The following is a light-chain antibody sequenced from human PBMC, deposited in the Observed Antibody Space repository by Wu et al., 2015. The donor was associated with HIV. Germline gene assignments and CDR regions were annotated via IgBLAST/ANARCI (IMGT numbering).Light chain of an antibody. CDR2: DAS. J-gene: IGKJ2*01. CDR1: QGISSA. CDR3: QQFNSYRYT. Sequence: AIQLTQSPSSLSASVGDRVTITCRASQGISSALAWYQQKLGKAPKLLIYDASSLESGVPSRFSGSGSGTDFTLTISSLQPEDFATYYCQQFNSYRYTFGQGTKLEIK. V-gene: IGKV1-13*02.